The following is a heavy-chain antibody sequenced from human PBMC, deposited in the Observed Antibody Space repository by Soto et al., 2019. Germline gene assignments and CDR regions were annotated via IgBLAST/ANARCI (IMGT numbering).Heavy chain of an antibody. Sequence: GGSLRLSCAASGFTFSSYALSWVRQAPGKGLEWVSAISGSGGSTYYADSVKGRFTISRDNSKNTLYLQMNSLRAEDTAVYYCAANRGYNYYYGMDVWGQGTTVTVSS. D-gene: IGHD3-22*01. CDR3: AANRGYNYYYGMDV. V-gene: IGHV3-23*01. CDR2: ISGSGGST. CDR1: GFTFSSYA. J-gene: IGHJ6*02.